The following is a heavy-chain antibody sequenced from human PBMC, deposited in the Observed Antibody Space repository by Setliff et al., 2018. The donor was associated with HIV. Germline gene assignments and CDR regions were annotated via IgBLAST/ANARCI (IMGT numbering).Heavy chain of an antibody. D-gene: IGHD5-12*01. CDR2: IYSSGST. Sequence: SETLSLTCTVSGGSISNYYWSWIRQPPGKGLEWIGHIYSSGSTNYNPSLKSRVTISVDTSKDQFSLKLSSVTAADTAVYYCARIGGYAKTYFDYWGQGTLVTVSS. V-gene: IGHV4-59*08. CDR1: GGSISNYY. J-gene: IGHJ4*02. CDR3: ARIGGYAKTYFDY.